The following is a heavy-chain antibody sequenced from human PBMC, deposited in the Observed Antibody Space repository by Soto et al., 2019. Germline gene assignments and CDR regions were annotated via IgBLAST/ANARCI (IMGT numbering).Heavy chain of an antibody. D-gene: IGHD3-10*01. CDR1: GFTFSSYA. V-gene: IGHV3-23*01. CDR3: AKVGGITMVRGVINGGIYYFDY. CDR2: ISGSGGST. J-gene: IGHJ4*02. Sequence: EVQLLESGGGLVQPGGSLRLSCAASGFTFSSYAMSWVRQAPGKGLEWVSAISGSGGSTYYADSVKGRFTISRDNSKNTLYLQMHSLRAEDTAVYYCAKVGGITMVRGVINGGIYYFDYWGQGTLVTVSS.